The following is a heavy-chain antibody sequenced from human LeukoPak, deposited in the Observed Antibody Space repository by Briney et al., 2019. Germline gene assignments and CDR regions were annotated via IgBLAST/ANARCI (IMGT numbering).Heavy chain of an antibody. V-gene: IGHV1-46*01. CDR2: INPSGGST. CDR1: GYTFTSYY. J-gene: IGHJ4*02. D-gene: IGHD4-11*01. CDR3: ARTPTYSNYGYYFDY. Sequence: GASVKVSCKASGYTFTSYYMHWVRQAPGQGLEWMGIINPSGGSTSYAQKFQGRVTMTRDMSTSTVYMELSSLRSEDTAVYYCARTPTYSNYGYYFDYWGQGTLVTVSS.